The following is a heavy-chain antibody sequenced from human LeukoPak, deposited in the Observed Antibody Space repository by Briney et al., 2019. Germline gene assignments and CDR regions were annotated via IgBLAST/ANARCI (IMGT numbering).Heavy chain of an antibody. Sequence: GASVKVSCKASGYTFTGYYMHWVRQAPGQGLEWMGRINPNSGGTNSAQVYQGRVTMTRDKSISTAYMEMSRLRSDDTAVDYCARGSYGYSGSYYRLDYWGQGTLVTVSS. CDR1: GYTFTGYY. D-gene: IGHD1-26*01. V-gene: IGHV1-2*06. CDR3: ARGSYGYSGSYYRLDY. J-gene: IGHJ4*02. CDR2: INPNSGGT.